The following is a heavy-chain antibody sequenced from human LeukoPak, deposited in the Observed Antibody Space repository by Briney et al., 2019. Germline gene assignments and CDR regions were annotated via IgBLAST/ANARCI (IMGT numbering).Heavy chain of an antibody. J-gene: IGHJ6*03. CDR2: IYTSGST. Sequence: PSETLSLTCTVSGGSISSGSYYWSWIRQPAGKGLEWIGRIYTSGSTNYNPSLKSRVTISVDTSKNQFSLKLSSVTAADTAVYYCARGKRGSYRVVYYYYTDVWGKGTAVTVSS. CDR1: GGSISSGSYY. D-gene: IGHD3-16*02. CDR3: ARGKRGSYRVVYYYYTDV. V-gene: IGHV4-61*02.